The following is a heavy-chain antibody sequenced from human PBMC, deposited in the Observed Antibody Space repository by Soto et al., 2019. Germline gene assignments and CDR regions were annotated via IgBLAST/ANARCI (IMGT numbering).Heavy chain of an antibody. Sequence: EVLLVESGGGMVQPGGSLKLSCAASGFVFKDSSIHWVRQASGKGLEWVGRIRERAYSYARAYAESVKGRFTISRDDANKTAYLQMSALKTEDTAIYYCTRLISAAQDYWGQGTLVTVSS. CDR2: IRERAYSYAR. D-gene: IGHD3-10*01. CDR3: TRLISAAQDY. V-gene: IGHV3-73*01. CDR1: GFVFKDSS. J-gene: IGHJ4*02.